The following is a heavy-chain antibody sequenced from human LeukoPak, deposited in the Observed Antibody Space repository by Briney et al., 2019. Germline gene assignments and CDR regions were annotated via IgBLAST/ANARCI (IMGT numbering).Heavy chain of an antibody. CDR2: ISAYNGNT. Sequence: ASVKVSCKASGYTFTGYYMHWVRQAPGQGLEWMGWISAYNGNTNYAQKLQGRVTMTTDTSTSTAYMELRSLRSDDTAVYYCARTDPYDILTGYYPYYYYGMDVWGQGTTVTVSS. V-gene: IGHV1-18*04. CDR3: ARTDPYDILTGYYPYYYYGMDV. J-gene: IGHJ6*02. CDR1: GYTFTGYY. D-gene: IGHD3-9*01.